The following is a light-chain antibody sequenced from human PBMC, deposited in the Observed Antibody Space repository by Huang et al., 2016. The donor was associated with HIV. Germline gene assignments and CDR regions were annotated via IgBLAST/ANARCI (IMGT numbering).Light chain of an antibody. V-gene: IGKV1-5*03. CDR2: RAS. Sequence: DIKMTQSPSTLSASVGDRVTITCRASQNINTWLAWYQQKPGKAPDLLIYRASSLQVCVPSRFTGSGSGTEFTLTITSLQPDDLGTYYCQQYNTYLYTFGQGTKLEI. J-gene: IGKJ2*01. CDR3: QQYNTYLYT. CDR1: QNINTW.